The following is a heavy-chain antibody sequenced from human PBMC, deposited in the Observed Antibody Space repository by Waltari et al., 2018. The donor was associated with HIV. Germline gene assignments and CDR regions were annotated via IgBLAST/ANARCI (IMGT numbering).Heavy chain of an antibody. J-gene: IGHJ4*02. CDR3: VRDDPGYVAIDY. CDR1: GFNVRRFS. CDR2: LRRDTYEA. Sequence: LVQSGGGEVQAGGSLVLSCSGSGFNVRRFSLNWVRQTPRRGLEWVASLRRDTYEANYLASVRGRFIISRDNAKSSAYLEMTSLRVEDTATYYCVRDDPGYVAIDYWGQGSQVVVS. V-gene: IGHV3-7*03. D-gene: IGHD2-15*01.